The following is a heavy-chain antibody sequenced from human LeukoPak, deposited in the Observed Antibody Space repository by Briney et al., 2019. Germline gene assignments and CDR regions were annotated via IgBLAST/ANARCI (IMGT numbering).Heavy chain of an antibody. J-gene: IGHJ3*02. CDR1: GGSISTYY. Sequence: RTSETLSLTCTVSGGSISTYYWSWIRQPPGKGLEWIGSIYYSGSTYYNPSLKSRVTISVDTSKNQFSLKLSSVTAADTAVYYCARSYSSGWYEAFDIWGQGTMVTVSS. D-gene: IGHD6-19*01. V-gene: IGHV4-59*05. CDR3: ARSYSSGWYEAFDI. CDR2: IYYSGST.